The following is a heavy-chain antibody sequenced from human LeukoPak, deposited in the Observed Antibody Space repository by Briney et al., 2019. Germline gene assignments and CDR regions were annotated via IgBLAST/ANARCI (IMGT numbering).Heavy chain of an antibody. D-gene: IGHD4-17*01. CDR3: ARETTVTTKRYYYYGMDV. CDR2: INSSGSTI. Sequence: GGSLRLSCAASGFTFSDYYMSWIRQAPGKGLEWVSYINSSGSTIYYADSVKGRFTISRDNAKNSLYLQMNSLRAEDTAVYYCARETTVTTKRYYYYGMDVWGQGTTVTVSS. V-gene: IGHV3-11*01. CDR1: GFTFSDYY. J-gene: IGHJ6*02.